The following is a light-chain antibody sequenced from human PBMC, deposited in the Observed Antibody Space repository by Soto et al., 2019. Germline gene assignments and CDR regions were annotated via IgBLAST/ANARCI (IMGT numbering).Light chain of an antibody. CDR2: GAS. CDR3: QQRSKWPRT. CDR1: QSVSSY. V-gene: IGKV3-11*01. J-gene: IGKJ1*01. Sequence: EIVLTQSPGTLSLSPGERATLSCRASQSVSSYLAWYQQNPGQAPRLLIYGASNRATGILARFRGTGSGTDFTLTIRSLEPEEFAGYYCQQRSKWPRTCGQGTKVLIK.